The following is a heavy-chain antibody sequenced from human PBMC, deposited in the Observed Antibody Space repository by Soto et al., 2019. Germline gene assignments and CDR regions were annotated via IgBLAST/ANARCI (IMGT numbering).Heavy chain of an antibody. CDR1: GFTFSSYA. V-gene: IGHV3-23*01. J-gene: IGHJ6*04. D-gene: IGHD2-21*02. CDR3: AKGSWCDLKSLGRYGMDV. CDR2: LSGSGGSI. Sequence: PGGSLRLSCAASGFTFSSYAMSWVRQAPGKGLEWVSALSGSGGSIYYADSVKGRFTISRDNSKNTLYLRMNSLRAEDTSVYYCAKGSWCDLKSLGRYGMDVWGKGTTVPVSS.